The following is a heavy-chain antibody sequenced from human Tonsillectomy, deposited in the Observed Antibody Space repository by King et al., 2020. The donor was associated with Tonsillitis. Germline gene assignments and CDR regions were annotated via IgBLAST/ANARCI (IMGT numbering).Heavy chain of an antibody. V-gene: IGHV3-74*01. CDR3: ATGIINAYDI. Sequence: VQLVESGGGLVQPGGSLRLSCAGSGLTFSSYWTHWVRQAPGKGLMWVSRIKNDGISTDYADSVKGRFIISRDDAKSTLYLQMSSLRAEDTAIYYCATGIINAYDIWGQGTMVTVSS. CDR1: GLTFSSYW. CDR2: IKNDGIST. J-gene: IGHJ3*02.